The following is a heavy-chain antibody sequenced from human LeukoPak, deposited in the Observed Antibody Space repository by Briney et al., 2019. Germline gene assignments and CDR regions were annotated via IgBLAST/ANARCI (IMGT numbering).Heavy chain of an antibody. J-gene: IGHJ4*02. CDR3: AKDGLTTEKI. V-gene: IGHV3-33*06. D-gene: IGHD4-17*01. CDR2: IWYDGSNK. CDR1: GFTFSSYG. Sequence: GGSLRLSCAASGFTFSSYGMHWVRQAPGKGLEWVAVIWYDGSNKYYADSVKGRFTISRHNSKNTLYLQMNSLRAEDTAVYYCAKDGLTTEKIWGQGTLVTVSS.